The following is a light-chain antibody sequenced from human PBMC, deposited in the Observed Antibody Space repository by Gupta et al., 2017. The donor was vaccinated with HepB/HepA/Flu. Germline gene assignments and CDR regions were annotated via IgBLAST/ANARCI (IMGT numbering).Light chain of an antibody. V-gene: IGKV3-15*01. Sequence: EIVMTQSPATLSVSPGERATVSCRASQSVSSNLAWFQQKPGQAPRLLLDGASSRATGIPARFSGSGSGTEFTLTITGLQSEDLAVYYCQQYNDWPRTFGQGTKVEIK. J-gene: IGKJ1*01. CDR2: GAS. CDR3: QQYNDWPRT. CDR1: QSVSSN.